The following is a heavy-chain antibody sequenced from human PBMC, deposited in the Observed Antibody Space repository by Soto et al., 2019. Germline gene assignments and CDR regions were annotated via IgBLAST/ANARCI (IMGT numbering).Heavy chain of an antibody. CDR3: ARQGGAATVWYYGMDV. J-gene: IGHJ6*02. D-gene: IGHD2-8*01. CDR2: IYPGDSDT. CDR1: GYSFTSYW. Sequence: GESLKISCKGSGYSFTSYWIGWVRPLPGKGLEWMGIIYPGDSDTRYSPSFQGQVTISADKSISTAYLQWSSLKASDTAMYYCARQGGAATVWYYGMDVWGQGTTVTVSS. V-gene: IGHV5-51*01.